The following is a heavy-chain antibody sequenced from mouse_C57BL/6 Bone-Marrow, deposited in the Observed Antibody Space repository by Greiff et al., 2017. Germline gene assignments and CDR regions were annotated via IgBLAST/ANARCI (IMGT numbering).Heavy chain of an antibody. D-gene: IGHD3-3*01. Sequence: QVQLQQPGAELVKPGASVKLSCKASGYTFTSYWMHWVKQRPGQGLEWIGMIHPNSGSTNYNEKFKSKATLTVDKSSSTAYMQLSSLTSEDSAVYYCARSYAPKAGNYAMDYWGQGTSVTVSS. CDR1: GYTFTSYW. V-gene: IGHV1-64*01. J-gene: IGHJ4*01. CDR3: ARSYAPKAGNYAMDY. CDR2: IHPNSGST.